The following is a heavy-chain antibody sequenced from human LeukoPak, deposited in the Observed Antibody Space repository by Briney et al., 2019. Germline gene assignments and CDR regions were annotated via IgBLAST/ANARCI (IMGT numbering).Heavy chain of an antibody. V-gene: IGHV1-69*01. D-gene: IGHD3-22*01. CDR1: GGTFSSYA. Sequence: ASVKVSCKASGGTFSSYAISWVRQAPGQGLEWMGGIIPIFGTANYAQKFQGRVTITADESTSTAYMELSSLRSEDTAVYYCASTPTTYYDSSGYSPEYFDYWGQGTLVTVSS. CDR3: ASTPTTYYDSSGYSPEYFDY. J-gene: IGHJ4*02. CDR2: IIPIFGTA.